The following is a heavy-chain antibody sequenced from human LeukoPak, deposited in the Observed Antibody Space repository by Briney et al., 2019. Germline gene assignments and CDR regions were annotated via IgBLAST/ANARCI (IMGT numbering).Heavy chain of an antibody. D-gene: IGHD4-23*01. V-gene: IGHV3-23*01. CDR1: GFTFSSHA. CDR2: ISGSGGST. CDR3: ARGRWPGGHFDY. J-gene: IGHJ4*02. Sequence: GGSLRLSCVASGFTFSSHAMSWVRQAPGKGLEWVSAISGSGGSTYYADSVKGRFTISRDNSKSTLYLQMNSLRAEDTAIYYCARGRWPGGHFDYWGQGTLVTVSS.